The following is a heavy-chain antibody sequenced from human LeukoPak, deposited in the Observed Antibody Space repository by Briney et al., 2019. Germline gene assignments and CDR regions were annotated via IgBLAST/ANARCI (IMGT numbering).Heavy chain of an antibody. CDR1: GFTVSSNY. J-gene: IGHJ4*02. V-gene: IGHV3-74*03. D-gene: IGHD3-10*02. CDR3: ARDRYYVLDY. Sequence: PGGSLRLSCAASGFTVSSNYMSWVRQAPGKGLVWVSRIKSDGSGATYADSVKGRFTISRDNAKNTLYLQMNSLRAEDTAVYYCARDRYYVLDYWGQGILVTVSS. CDR2: IKSDGSGA.